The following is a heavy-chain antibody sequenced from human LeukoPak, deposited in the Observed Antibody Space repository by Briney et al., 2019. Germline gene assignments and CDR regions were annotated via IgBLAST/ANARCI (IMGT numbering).Heavy chain of an antibody. CDR3: ARLYSSGWYTYYYYYYMDV. V-gene: IGHV1-18*01. CDR1: GYTFTSYG. D-gene: IGHD6-19*01. J-gene: IGHJ6*03. Sequence: GASVKVACKASGYTFTSYGISGVRQAPGQGLEWMGWISAYNGNTNYAQKLQGRVTMTTDTYTSTAYMELRSLRSDDTAVYYRARLYSSGWYTYYYYYYMDVWGKGTTVTVSS. CDR2: ISAYNGNT.